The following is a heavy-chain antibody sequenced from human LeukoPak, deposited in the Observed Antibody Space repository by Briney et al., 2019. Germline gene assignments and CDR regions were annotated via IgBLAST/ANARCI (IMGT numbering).Heavy chain of an antibody. CDR3: ARELESRLYCSSTSCYPVSFDY. J-gene: IGHJ4*02. D-gene: IGHD2-2*01. CDR2: TYYRSKWYN. Sequence: SQTLSLTCAISGDSVSSNCAAWDWIRQSPSRGLEWLGRTYYRSKWYNDYAVSVKSRITINPDTSKNQFSLQLNSVTPEDTAVYYCARELESRLYCSSTSCYPVSFDYWGQGTLVTVSS. V-gene: IGHV6-1*01. CDR1: GDSVSSNCAA.